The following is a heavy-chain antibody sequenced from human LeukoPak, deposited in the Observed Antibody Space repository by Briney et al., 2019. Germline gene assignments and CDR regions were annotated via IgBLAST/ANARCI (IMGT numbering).Heavy chain of an antibody. CDR2: INHSGST. CDR1: GGSFSGYY. V-gene: IGHV4-34*01. D-gene: IGHD2/OR15-2a*01. CDR3: ARVFRPFDP. J-gene: IGHJ5*02. Sequence: SETLSLTCAVYGGSFSGYYWSWIRQPPGEGLEWIGEINHSGSTNYNPSLKSRVTISVDTSKNQFSLTLSSVTAADTAVYYCARVFRPFDPWGQGTLVTVSS.